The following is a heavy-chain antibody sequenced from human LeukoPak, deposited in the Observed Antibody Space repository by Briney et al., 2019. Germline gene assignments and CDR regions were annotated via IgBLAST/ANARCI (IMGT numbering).Heavy chain of an antibody. Sequence: ASVKVSCKASGGTFSSYAISWVRQAPGQGLEWMGGINPIFGTANYAQKFQGRVTITTDESTSTAYMELSSLRSEDTAVYYCARGYSYGPYYFDYWGQGTLVTVSS. D-gene: IGHD5-18*01. CDR1: GGTFSSYA. CDR3: ARGYSYGPYYFDY. J-gene: IGHJ4*02. V-gene: IGHV1-69*05. CDR2: INPIFGTA.